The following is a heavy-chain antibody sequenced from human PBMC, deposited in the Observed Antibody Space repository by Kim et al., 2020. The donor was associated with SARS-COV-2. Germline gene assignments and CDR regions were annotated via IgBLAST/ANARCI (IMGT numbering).Heavy chain of an antibody. D-gene: IGHD1-26*01. J-gene: IGHJ4*02. V-gene: IGHV4-61*01. Sequence: SETLSLTCTFSGGSVSSGNYYWSWIRQVPGKGLEWIGNIYYIGSTNYNPSLKSRVSISLDTSKNQFSLNLNSVTAADTAVYYCAKFQSGTPWLFDYWGQGNLVTVSS. CDR1: GGSVSSGNYY. CDR2: IYYIGST. CDR3: AKFQSGTPWLFDY.